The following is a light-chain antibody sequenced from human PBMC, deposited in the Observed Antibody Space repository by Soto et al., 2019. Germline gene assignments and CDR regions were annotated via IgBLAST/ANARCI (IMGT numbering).Light chain of an antibody. V-gene: IGKV1-9*01. CDR1: LGISSY. CDR2: DAS. Sequence: IQLTQSPSSLSASVGDRVTLTCRASLGISSYLAWYQQKPGKAPKVLIYDASTLQSGVPSRFSGGGSGTDFTLTISSLQHEDFATYYCQQLNSYPRTFGGGTKVDIK. CDR3: QQLNSYPRT. J-gene: IGKJ4*01.